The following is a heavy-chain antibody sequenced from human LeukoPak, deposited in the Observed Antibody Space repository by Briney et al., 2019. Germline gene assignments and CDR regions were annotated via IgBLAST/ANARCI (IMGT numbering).Heavy chain of an antibody. CDR1: GYTFTGYY. V-gene: IGHV1-2*02. CDR3: ARLRQQPKHWFDP. Sequence: PPASVKVSCKASGYTFTGYYMHWVRQAPGQGLEWMGWINPNSGGTNYAQKFQGRVTMTRDTSISTACMELSRLRSDDTAVYYCARLRQQPKHWFDPWGQGTLVTVSS. CDR2: INPNSGGT. D-gene: IGHD6-13*01. J-gene: IGHJ5*02.